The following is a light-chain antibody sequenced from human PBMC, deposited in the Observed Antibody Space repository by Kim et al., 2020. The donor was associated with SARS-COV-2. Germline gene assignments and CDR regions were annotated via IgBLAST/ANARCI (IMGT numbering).Light chain of an antibody. CDR1: ESVSSN. CDR3: HQYSDWPPGDT. V-gene: IGKV3-15*01. J-gene: IGKJ2*01. Sequence: EIVMTQSPGTLSVSPGERAILSCRASESVSSNLAWYQQRSGQAPRLLIYDASTRATGVPARFSGSGSGTEFTLTFSNLQSEDFAVYFCHQYSDWPPGDTFGQGTKLEI. CDR2: DAS.